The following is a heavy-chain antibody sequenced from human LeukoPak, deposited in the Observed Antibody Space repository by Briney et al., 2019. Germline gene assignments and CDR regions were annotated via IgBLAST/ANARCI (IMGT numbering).Heavy chain of an antibody. D-gene: IGHD1-26*01. CDR2: INPNSGS. Sequence: GASVKVSCKATGYTFTAYYMHWVRQAPGQGLEWMGWINPNSGSNSAQKFQGRVTMTRDTSISTAYMELNSLRSDDTAVYYCARVGSGSDAFDFWGQGTMVTVSS. CDR3: ARVGSGSDAFDF. V-gene: IGHV1-2*02. J-gene: IGHJ3*01. CDR1: GYTFTAYY.